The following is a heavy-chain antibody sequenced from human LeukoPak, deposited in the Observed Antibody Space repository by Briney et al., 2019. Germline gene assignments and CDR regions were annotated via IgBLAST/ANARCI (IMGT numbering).Heavy chain of an antibody. V-gene: IGHV4-4*02. Sequence: PSETLSLTCAVSGASISSNWWNRVRQPPGKGLEWIGEIHHSGSANYNPSLKSRVTISLDTSENQFSLRLSSVTAADTAVYYCVRDRGEWSYSHDYWGQGTLVTVSS. D-gene: IGHD3-10*01. CDR1: GASISSNW. CDR3: VRDRGEWSYSHDY. CDR2: IHHSGSA. J-gene: IGHJ4*02.